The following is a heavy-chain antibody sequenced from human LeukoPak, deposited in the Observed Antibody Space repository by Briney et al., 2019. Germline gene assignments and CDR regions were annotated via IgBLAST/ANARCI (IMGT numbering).Heavy chain of an antibody. J-gene: IGHJ4*02. V-gene: IGHV3-30*02. CDR2: IWHGRSKQ. CDR1: GFTYRSYV. CDR3: AKGRAPGGYSSGPLHY. Sequence: GGSLRLSCAASGFTYRSYVKHWLREAPGKTLEGLAFIWHGRSKQYYAAYVKSRFTITRDHSKNTLYLQMNNRRAEDSALYYRAKGRAPGGYSSGPLHYGGQGTLVTVSS. D-gene: IGHD5-18*01.